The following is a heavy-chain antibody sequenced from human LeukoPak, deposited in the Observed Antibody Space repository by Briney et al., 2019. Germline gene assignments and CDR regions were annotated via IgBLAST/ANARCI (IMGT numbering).Heavy chain of an antibody. Sequence: SVKVSCKASGFTFTSSAVQWVRQARGQRLEWIGWIVVGSGNTNYAQKFQERVSITRDMSTSTAYMELSSLRSEDTAVYYCAADKTVTTERLAFDIWGQGTMVTVSS. CDR3: AADKTVTTERLAFDI. CDR2: IVVGSGNT. J-gene: IGHJ3*02. D-gene: IGHD4-17*01. V-gene: IGHV1-58*01. CDR1: GFTFTSSA.